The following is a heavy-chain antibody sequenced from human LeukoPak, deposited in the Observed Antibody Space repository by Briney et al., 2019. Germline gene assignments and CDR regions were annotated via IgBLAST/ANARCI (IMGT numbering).Heavy chain of an antibody. CDR1: GYTFTGYY. CDR3: ARDIVVVVGGMDV. D-gene: IGHD2-15*01. Sequence: GASVKVSCKASGYTFTGYYMHWVRQAPGQGLEWMGWINPNSGGTNYAQKFQGRVTMTRDTSISTAYMELSRLRSDDTAVYYCARDIVVVVGGMDVWGQGTTVTVSS. J-gene: IGHJ6*02. V-gene: IGHV1-2*02. CDR2: INPNSGGT.